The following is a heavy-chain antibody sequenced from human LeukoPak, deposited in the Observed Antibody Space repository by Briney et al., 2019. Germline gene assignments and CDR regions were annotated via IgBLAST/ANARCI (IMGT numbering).Heavy chain of an antibody. CDR2: ISGSGGST. CDR3: AKDPPTFYYDTSGYYPGYY. J-gene: IGHJ4*02. D-gene: IGHD3-22*01. Sequence: GGSLRLSCAASGFSFSSNAMSWVRQTPGKGLEWVSAISGSGGSTYYADSVKGRFTISRDNSKNTLYLQMNSLRAEDTAVYYCAKDPPTFYYDTSGYYPGYYWGQGTLVTVSS. V-gene: IGHV3-23*01. CDR1: GFSFSSNA.